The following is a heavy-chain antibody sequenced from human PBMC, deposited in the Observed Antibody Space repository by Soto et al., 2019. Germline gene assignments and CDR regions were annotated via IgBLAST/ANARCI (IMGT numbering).Heavy chain of an antibody. D-gene: IGHD3-9*01. CDR1: GGSIDRSNW. V-gene: IGHV4-4*02. CDR2: IYHSGST. Sequence: TLSLTCAVSGGSIDRSNWWSWVRQPPNKGLEWIGEIYHSGSTNYNPSLKSRVTISVDKSKNHFSLKLSSVTAADTAVYYCARSITFDWLLFDHWGQGTLVTVSS. CDR3: ARSITFDWLLFDH. J-gene: IGHJ4*02.